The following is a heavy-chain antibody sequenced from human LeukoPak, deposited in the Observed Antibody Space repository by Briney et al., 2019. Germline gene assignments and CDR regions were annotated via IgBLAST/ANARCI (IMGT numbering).Heavy chain of an antibody. Sequence: GGSLRLSCAASGFTFSNYFMSWIRQAPGKGLEWVSYISSSGTTIYYADPVQGRFTISRDNAKNSLYLQMNSLRAEDTAVYYCAKDMRHTDYWGQGTLVTVSS. J-gene: IGHJ4*02. D-gene: IGHD2-21*01. CDR1: GFTFSNYF. CDR2: ISSSGTTI. CDR3: AKDMRHTDY. V-gene: IGHV3-11*04.